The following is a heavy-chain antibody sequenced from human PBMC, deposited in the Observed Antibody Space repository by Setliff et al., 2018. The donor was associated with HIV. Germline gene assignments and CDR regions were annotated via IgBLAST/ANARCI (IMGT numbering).Heavy chain of an antibody. CDR1: GFTFSSYA. J-gene: IGHJ5*02. Sequence: GGSLRLSCAASGFTFSSYAMSWVRQAPGKGLEWVSGINGDGDSTYYADSVKGRFTVSRDNSKDTLTLQMNDLRAEDTGLYYCAKDYTTTFWEYNWFDLWGQGTLVTVSS. D-gene: IGHD3-3*01. CDR3: AKDYTTTFWEYNWFDL. CDR2: INGDGDST. V-gene: IGHV3-23*01.